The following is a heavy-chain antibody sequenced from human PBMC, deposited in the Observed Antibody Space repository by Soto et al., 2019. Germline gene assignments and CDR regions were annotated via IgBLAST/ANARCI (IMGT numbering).Heavy chain of an antibody. CDR2: INAGNGNT. D-gene: IGHD2-15*01. J-gene: IGHJ4*02. CDR1: GYTFTSYA. V-gene: IGHV1-3*01. CDR3: ARVADIVVVVAAFDY. Sequence: GASVKVSCKASGYTFTSYAMHWVRQAPGQRLEWMGWINAGNGNTKYSQKFQGRVTITRDTSASTAYMELSSLRSEDTAVYYCARVADIVVVVAAFDYWGQGTLVTVSS.